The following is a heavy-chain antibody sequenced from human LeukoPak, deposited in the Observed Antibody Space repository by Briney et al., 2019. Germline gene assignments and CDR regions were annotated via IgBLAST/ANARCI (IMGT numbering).Heavy chain of an antibody. Sequence: PGGSLRLSCAASGFTFSSYAMSWVRQAPGKGLEWVAVISYDGSNKYYADSVKGRFTISRDNSKNTLYLQMNSLRAEDTAVYYCARDQAAGTHFDYWGQGTLVTVSS. CDR3: ARDQAAGTHFDY. D-gene: IGHD6-13*01. CDR1: GFTFSSYA. V-gene: IGHV3-30-3*01. J-gene: IGHJ4*02. CDR2: ISYDGSNK.